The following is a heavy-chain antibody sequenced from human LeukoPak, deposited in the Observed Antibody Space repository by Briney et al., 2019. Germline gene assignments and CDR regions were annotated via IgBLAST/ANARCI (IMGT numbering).Heavy chain of an antibody. CDR3: ARSSSSPRLDY. CDR2: IYHNGSS. Sequence: NPSQTLSLTCTVSRGSISSGAYYWSWIRQHPGKGLEWLGYIYHNGSSYYNPSLESRIPISLDPSKNQFSLKLSSVTAADTALYYCARSSSSPRLDYWGQGTLVTVSS. D-gene: IGHD6-6*01. J-gene: IGHJ4*02. V-gene: IGHV4-31*03. CDR1: RGSISSGAYY.